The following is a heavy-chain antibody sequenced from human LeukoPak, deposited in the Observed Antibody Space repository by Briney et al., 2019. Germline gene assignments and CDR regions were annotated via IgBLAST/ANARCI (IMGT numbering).Heavy chain of an antibody. CDR2: IYSGGST. D-gene: IGHD3-22*01. V-gene: IGHV3-53*01. CDR3: ARAGDSSGFYYYYYYMDV. J-gene: IGHJ6*03. Sequence: GGSLRLSCAASGFTVSRNYMSWVRQAPGKGLEWVSVIYSGGSTYYADSVKGRFTISRDNSKNTLYLQMNSLRAEDTAVYYCARAGDSSGFYYYYYYMDVWGKGTTVTVSS. CDR1: GFTVSRNY.